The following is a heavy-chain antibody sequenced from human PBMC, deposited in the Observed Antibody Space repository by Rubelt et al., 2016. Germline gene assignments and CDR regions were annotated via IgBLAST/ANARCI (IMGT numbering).Heavy chain of an antibody. Sequence: QVQLQQWGAGLLKPSETLSLTRAVYGGSFSGYYWSWIRQAPGKGLEWVAVIWYDGSNKYYADSVKGRFTISRDNSKNTPYLQIDSLRAEDTAVYYCARPKYCSGGSGNAALDNWGQGTLGTVSS. CDR1: GGSFSGYY. J-gene: IGHJ4*02. CDR2: IWYDGSNK. CDR3: ARPKYCSGGSGNAALDN. V-gene: IGHV3-33*08. D-gene: IGHD2-15*01.